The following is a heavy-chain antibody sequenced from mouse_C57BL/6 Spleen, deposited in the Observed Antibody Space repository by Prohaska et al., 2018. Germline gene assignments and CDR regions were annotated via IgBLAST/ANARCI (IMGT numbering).Heavy chain of an antibody. CDR3: ARVRDGRFAY. V-gene: IGHV1-26*01. CDR2: INPNNGGT. J-gene: IGHJ3*01. D-gene: IGHD3-3*01. Sequence: SCKASGYTFTDYYMNWVKQSHGKSLEWIGDINPNNGGTSYNQKFKGKATLTVDKSSSTDYMELRSLTSEDSAVYYCARVRDGRFAYWGQGTLVTVSA. CDR1: GYTFTDYY.